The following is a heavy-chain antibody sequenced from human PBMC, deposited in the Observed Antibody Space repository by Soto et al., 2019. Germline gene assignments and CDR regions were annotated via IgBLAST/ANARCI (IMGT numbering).Heavy chain of an antibody. CDR1: GFTFSDYY. J-gene: IGHJ4*02. CDR2: ISSSGNSI. CDR3: AKMSSENYYDPVLS. Sequence: QVQLVESGGGLVKTSGSLRIACAASGFTFSDYYMSWVRQAPGKGLEWVSYISSSGNSIYYADSVKGRFTISRDNAKNSVYLQMNSLRAEDTALYFCAKMSSENYYDPVLSWGQGTLVTVSS. V-gene: IGHV3-11*01. D-gene: IGHD3-22*01.